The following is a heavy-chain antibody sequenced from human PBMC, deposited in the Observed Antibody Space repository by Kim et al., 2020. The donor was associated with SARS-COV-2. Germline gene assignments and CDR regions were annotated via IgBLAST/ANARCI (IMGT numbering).Heavy chain of an antibody. CDR1: GASFSSSSFY. D-gene: IGHD3-22*01. Sequence: SETLSLTCTVSGASFSSSSFYWAWIRQPPGKGLEWFGSLYYTATTLYNPSLKSRFSISEATSRRQISLRLTSVTAADTSVYYCARGTYYDSSGYYFDSWGQGLLVTVSS. J-gene: IGHJ4*02. CDR3: ARGTYYDSSGYYFDS. CDR2: LYYTATT. V-gene: IGHV4-39*01.